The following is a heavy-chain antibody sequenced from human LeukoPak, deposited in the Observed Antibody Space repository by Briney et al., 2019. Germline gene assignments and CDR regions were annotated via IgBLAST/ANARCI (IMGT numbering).Heavy chain of an antibody. CDR2: INHSGST. J-gene: IGHJ3*02. CDR1: GGSFSGYY. D-gene: IGHD3-22*01. CDR3: ARDRPNVDSSGYYSRHDAFDI. V-gene: IGHV4-34*01. Sequence: SETLSLTCTVYGGSFSGYYWSWIRQPPGKGLEWIGEINHSGSTNYNPSLKSRVTISVDTSKNQFSLKLSSVTAADTAVYYCARDRPNVDSSGYYSRHDAFDIWGQGTMVTVSS.